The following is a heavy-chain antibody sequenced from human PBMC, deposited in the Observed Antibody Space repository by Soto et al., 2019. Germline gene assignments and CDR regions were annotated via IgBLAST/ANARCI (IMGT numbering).Heavy chain of an antibody. Sequence: QVQLQESGPGLVKPSQTLSLTCTVSGGSISSGDYYWSWIRQPPGKGPEWIGYIYYSGSTYYNPSLKSRVTISVDTSKNQFSLKLSSVTAADTAVYYCAGLQSMRLSGLDPWGQGTLVTVSS. CDR1: GGSISSGDYY. V-gene: IGHV4-30-4*01. CDR3: AGLQSMRLSGLDP. D-gene: IGHD3-16*02. J-gene: IGHJ5*02. CDR2: IYYSGST.